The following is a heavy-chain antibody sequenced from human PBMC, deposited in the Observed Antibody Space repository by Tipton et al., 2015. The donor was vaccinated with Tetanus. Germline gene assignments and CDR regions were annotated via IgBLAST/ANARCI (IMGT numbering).Heavy chain of an antibody. Sequence: TLSLTCTVSGGSISSSYWNWIRQPPGKGLEWIGYIYYSGSTNYNPSLKSRVTISVDTSKNQFSLKLSSVTAADTAVYYCARQKRGYSYGAFDYWGQGTLVTVSS. CDR2: IYYSGST. CDR1: GGSISSSY. D-gene: IGHD5-18*01. CDR3: ARQKRGYSYGAFDY. V-gene: IGHV4-59*08. J-gene: IGHJ4*02.